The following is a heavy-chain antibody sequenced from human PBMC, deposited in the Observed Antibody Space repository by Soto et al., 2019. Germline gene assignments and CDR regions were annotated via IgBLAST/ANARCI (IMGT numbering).Heavy chain of an antibody. J-gene: IGHJ4*02. V-gene: IGHV4-59*01. CDR3: AKGAGRDGYNTA. Sequence: QVQLQQSGPGLMKPSETLSLTCTVSGDSITSSYWSWFRQPPGKGLEYIGFIFYTGIVSYNPPLKSRVTISMDTSKNQFSLNLSSVTAADTAVYYCAKGAGRDGYNTARGQGTLVSVSA. CDR1: GDSITSSY. D-gene: IGHD5-12*01. CDR2: IFYTGIV.